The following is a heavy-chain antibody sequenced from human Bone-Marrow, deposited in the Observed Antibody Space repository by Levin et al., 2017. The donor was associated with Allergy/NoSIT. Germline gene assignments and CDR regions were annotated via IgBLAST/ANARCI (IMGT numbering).Heavy chain of an antibody. V-gene: IGHV3-74*03. CDR2: INGDGTTT. D-gene: IGHD6-19*01. CDR3: VRDRPDSGGWGLIDS. Sequence: QSGGSLRLSCVASGFSFSSFWMHWVRQGAGKGLVWVARINGDGTTTTYAESVKGRFTISRDNARSTMYLQMNSLRADDTAVYFCVRDRPDSGGWGLIDSCGQGTLVTVSS. J-gene: IGHJ4*02. CDR1: GFSFSSFW.